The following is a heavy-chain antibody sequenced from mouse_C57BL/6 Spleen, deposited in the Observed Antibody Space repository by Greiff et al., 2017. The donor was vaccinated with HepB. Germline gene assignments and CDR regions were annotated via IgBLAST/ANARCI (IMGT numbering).Heavy chain of an antibody. CDR1: GFTFSDYY. V-gene: IGHV5-12*01. D-gene: IGHD1-1*01. CDR2: ISNGGGST. J-gene: IGHJ4*01. Sequence: EVKVVESGGGLVQPGGSLKLSCAASGFTFSDYYMYWVRQTPEKRLEWVAYISNGGGSTYYPDTVKGRFTISRDNAKNTLYLQMSRLKSEDTAMYYCARHDYGSRAMDYWGQGTSVTVSS. CDR3: ARHDYGSRAMDY.